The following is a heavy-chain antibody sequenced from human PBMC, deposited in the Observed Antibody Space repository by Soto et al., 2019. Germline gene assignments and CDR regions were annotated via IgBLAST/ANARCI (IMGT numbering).Heavy chain of an antibody. CDR1: GYTFTSYG. J-gene: IGHJ6*02. CDR2: ISAYNGNT. CDR3: ARVEAYCDILTGYSRYGMDV. Sequence: QVQLVQSGAEVKKPGASVKVSCKASGYTFTSYGISWVRQAPGQGLEWMGWISAYNGNTNYAQKLQGRVTMTTDTCTSTAYMELRSMRSDDAAVYYCARVEAYCDILTGYSRYGMDVWGQGTTVTVSS. D-gene: IGHD3-9*01. V-gene: IGHV1-18*01.